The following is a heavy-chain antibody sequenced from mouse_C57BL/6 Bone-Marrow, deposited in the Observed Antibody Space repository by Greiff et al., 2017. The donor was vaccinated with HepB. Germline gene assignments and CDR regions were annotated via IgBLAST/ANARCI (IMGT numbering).Heavy chain of an antibody. CDR2: INPGSGGT. V-gene: IGHV1-54*01. J-gene: IGHJ1*03. D-gene: IGHD2-4*01. CDR3: ARANDYPWYFDV. Sequence: QVQLQQSGAELVRPGTSVKVSCKASGYAFTNYLIEWVKQRPGQGLEWIGVINPGSGGTNYNEKFKGKATLTADKSSSTAYMQLSSLTSEDSAVYFCARANDYPWYFDVWGTGTTVTVSS. CDR1: GYAFTNYL.